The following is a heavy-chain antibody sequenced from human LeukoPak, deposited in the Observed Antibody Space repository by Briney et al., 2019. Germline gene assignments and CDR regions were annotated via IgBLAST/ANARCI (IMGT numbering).Heavy chain of an antibody. D-gene: IGHD4-17*01. CDR1: EITYSRYV. CDR3: ATLYGDYNWYFDL. Sequence: GGSLRLSCTSSEITYSRYVMGWLRQAPGKGPEWVSTISASGGTTYYADSVQGRFTISRDNSKNTLYLQMNSLRAEDTAVYYCATLYGDYNWYFDLWGRGTLVIVSS. V-gene: IGHV3-23*01. CDR2: ISASGGTT. J-gene: IGHJ2*01.